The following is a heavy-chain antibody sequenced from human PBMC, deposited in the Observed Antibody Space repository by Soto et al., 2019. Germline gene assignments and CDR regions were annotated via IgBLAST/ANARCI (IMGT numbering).Heavy chain of an antibody. Sequence: QVQLEQSGAEVKQPGSSVKVSCKASGGNFQTFAFTWVRQAPGQGLEWMGGIIPVFASTTAAQKFQGRVTITADDSNNSLYMELSSLRSEDTAIYYCARVRTGVYGSGSTSPRFFDGMDVWGQGTAVTVSS. CDR3: ARVRTGVYGSGSTSPRFFDGMDV. V-gene: IGHV1-69*12. CDR2: IIPVFAST. D-gene: IGHD3-10*01. CDR1: GGNFQTFA. J-gene: IGHJ6*02.